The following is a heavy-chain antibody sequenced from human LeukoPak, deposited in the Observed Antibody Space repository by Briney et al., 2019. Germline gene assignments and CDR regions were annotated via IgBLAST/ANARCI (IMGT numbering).Heavy chain of an antibody. D-gene: IGHD4-17*01. V-gene: IGHV4-59*01. Sequence: SETLSLTCAVYGGSISSYYWSWIRQPPGKGLEWIGYIYYSGSTNYNPSLKSRVTISVDTSKNQFSLKLSSVTAADTAVYYCARGPDYGYYFDYWGQGTLVTVSS. CDR3: ARGPDYGYYFDY. CDR1: GGSISSYY. CDR2: IYYSGST. J-gene: IGHJ4*02.